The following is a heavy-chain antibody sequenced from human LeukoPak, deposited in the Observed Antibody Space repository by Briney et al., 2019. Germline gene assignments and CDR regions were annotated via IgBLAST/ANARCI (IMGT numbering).Heavy chain of an antibody. J-gene: IGHJ4*02. CDR3: TTDFPIVVVPAADY. D-gene: IGHD2-2*01. CDR2: IKSKTDGGTT. CDR1: GFTFSNAW. V-gene: IGHV3-15*01. Sequence: GGSLRPSCAASGFTFSNAWMSWVRQAPGKGLEWVGRIKSKTDGGTTDYAAPVKGRFTISRDDSKNTLYLQMNSLKTEDTAVYYCTTDFPIVVVPAADYWGQGTLVTVSS.